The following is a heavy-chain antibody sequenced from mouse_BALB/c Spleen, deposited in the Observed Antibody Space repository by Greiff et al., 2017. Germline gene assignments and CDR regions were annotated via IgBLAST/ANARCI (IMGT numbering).Heavy chain of an antibody. V-gene: IGHV3-6*02. CDR3: AKGDLLLRYQPWYFDV. J-gene: IGHJ1*01. D-gene: IGHD1-1*01. CDR1: GYSITSGYY. Sequence: EVQLQESGPGLVKPSQSLSLTCSVTGYSITSGYYWNWIRQFPGNKLEWMGYISYDGSNNYNPSLKNRISITRDTSKNQFFLKLNSVTTEDTATYYCAKGDLLLRYQPWYFDVWGAGTTVTVSS. CDR2: ISYDGSN.